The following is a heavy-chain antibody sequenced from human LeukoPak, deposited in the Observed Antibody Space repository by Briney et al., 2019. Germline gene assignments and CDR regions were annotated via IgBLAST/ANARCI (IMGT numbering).Heavy chain of an antibody. D-gene: IGHD6-6*01. J-gene: IGHJ4*02. CDR2: IYHSGST. Sequence: PSETLSLTCTVSGGSISSSSYYWGWIRQPPGKGLEWIGYIYHSGSTYYNPSLKSRVTISVDRSKNQFSLKLSSVTAADTAVYYCARAEARRVIFDYWGQGTLVTVSS. CDR3: ARAEARRVIFDY. CDR1: GGSISSSSYY. V-gene: IGHV4-39*07.